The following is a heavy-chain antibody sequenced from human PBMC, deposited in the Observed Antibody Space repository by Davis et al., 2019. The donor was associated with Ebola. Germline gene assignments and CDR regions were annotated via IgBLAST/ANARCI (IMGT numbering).Heavy chain of an antibody. CDR2: IYYSGTT. Sequence: MPSETLSLTCTVSGGSVSSGGHYWSWIRQPPGKGLEWIAYIYYSGTTHYNPSLRGRVTISVDTSKTQFSLKLTSVTPADTAVYYCARANEWLPGYFDSWGQGTLVTVSS. V-gene: IGHV4-61*08. CDR1: GGSVSSGGHY. D-gene: IGHD6-19*01. J-gene: IGHJ4*02. CDR3: ARANEWLPGYFDS.